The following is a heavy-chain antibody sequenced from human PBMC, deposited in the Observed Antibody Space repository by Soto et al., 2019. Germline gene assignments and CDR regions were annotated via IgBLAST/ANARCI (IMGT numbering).Heavy chain of an antibody. CDR3: ARAFHYYDSSGYSIYYFDY. J-gene: IGHJ4*02. D-gene: IGHD3-22*01. CDR2: IIPIFGTA. CDR1: GGTFSIYA. Sequence: GASVKVSCKASGGTFSIYAISGVRQAPGQGLEWMGGIIPIFGTANYAQKFQGRVTITADESTSTAYMELSSLRSEDTAVYYCARAFHYYDSSGYSIYYFDYWGQGTLVTVSS. V-gene: IGHV1-69*13.